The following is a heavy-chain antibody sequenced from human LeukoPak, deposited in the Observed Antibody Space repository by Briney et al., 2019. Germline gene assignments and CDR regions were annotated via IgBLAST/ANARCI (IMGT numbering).Heavy chain of an antibody. CDR1: GYTFTSYG. CDR2: ISAYNGNT. V-gene: IGHV1-18*01. D-gene: IGHD6-13*01. CDR3: ARAPSGYSSSWFDY. J-gene: IGHJ4*02. Sequence: ASVKVSCKASGYTFTSYGISWVRQAPGQGLEWMGWISAYNGNTNYAQKLQGRVTMTTDTSTSTAYMEPRSLRSDDTAVYYCARAPSGYSSSWFDYWGQGTLVTVSS.